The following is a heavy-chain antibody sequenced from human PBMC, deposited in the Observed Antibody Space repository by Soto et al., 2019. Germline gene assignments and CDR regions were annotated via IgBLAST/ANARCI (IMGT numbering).Heavy chain of an antibody. V-gene: IGHV3-30-3*01. CDR2: LSYDGGVE. CDR3: ARDKEQLILYYFDY. J-gene: IGHJ4*02. Sequence: QVMLVESGGGVVQPGRSLRLSCAASGFTFSSYAMHWVRQAPGKGLEWVAVLSYDGGVEYYADSVKGRFTISRDNSKNTLSLEMNSLRPEDTAVYYCARDKEQLILYYFDYWGQGTLVTVSS. D-gene: IGHD1-26*01. CDR1: GFTFSSYA.